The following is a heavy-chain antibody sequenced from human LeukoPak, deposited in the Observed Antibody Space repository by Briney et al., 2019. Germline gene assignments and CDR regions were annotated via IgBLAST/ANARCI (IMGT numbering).Heavy chain of an antibody. CDR3: ARAPPYYYYGMDV. CDR1: GGSFSGYY. J-gene: IGHJ6*02. V-gene: IGHV4-34*01. Sequence: SETLSLTCAVYGGSFSGYYWSWIRQPPGKGLEWIGEINHSGSTNYNPSLKSRVTISVDTSKNQFSLKLSSVTAADTAVYYCARAPPYYYYGMDVRGQGTTVTVSS. CDR2: INHSGST.